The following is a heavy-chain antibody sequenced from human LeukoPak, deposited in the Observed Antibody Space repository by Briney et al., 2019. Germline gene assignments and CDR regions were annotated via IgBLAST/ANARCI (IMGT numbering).Heavy chain of an antibody. CDR3: ARIGRWGTQVDY. V-gene: IGHV1-69*02. D-gene: IGHD3-16*01. CDR2: IIPTLGIA. Sequence: VASVKVSCKASGGTFSSYTISWVRQAPGQGLEWMGRIIPTLGIANYAQKFQGRVTITADKSTSTAYMELSSLRSEDTAVYYCARIGRWGTQVDYWGQGTLVTVSS. J-gene: IGHJ4*02. CDR1: GGTFSSYT.